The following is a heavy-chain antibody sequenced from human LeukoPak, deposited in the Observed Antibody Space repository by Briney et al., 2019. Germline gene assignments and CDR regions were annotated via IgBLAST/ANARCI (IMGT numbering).Heavy chain of an antibody. CDR3: ARESYDFSLGFDY. CDR1: GFTFSSYW. Sequence: PGGSLRLSCAASGFTFSSYWMHWVRQAPGKGLVWVSRINSDGSSTSYADSVKGRFTISRDNAKNTLYLRMNSLRAEDTAVYYCARESYDFSLGFDYWGQGTLVTVSS. V-gene: IGHV3-74*01. J-gene: IGHJ4*02. D-gene: IGHD3-3*01. CDR2: INSDGSST.